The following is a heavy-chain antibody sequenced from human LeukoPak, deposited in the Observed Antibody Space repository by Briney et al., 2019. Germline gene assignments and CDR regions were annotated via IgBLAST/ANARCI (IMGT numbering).Heavy chain of an antibody. D-gene: IGHD5-12*01. CDR2: IYYSGST. Sequence: PSETLSLTCTVSGGSISSYYWRWIRQPPGKGLEWIGYIYYSGSTNYNPSLKSRVTISVDTSKNQFSLKLSSVTAADTAVYYCAMGDIVATGDEYYYYGMDVWGQGTTVTVSS. J-gene: IGHJ6*02. CDR3: AMGDIVATGDEYYYYGMDV. CDR1: GGSISSYY. V-gene: IGHV4-59*01.